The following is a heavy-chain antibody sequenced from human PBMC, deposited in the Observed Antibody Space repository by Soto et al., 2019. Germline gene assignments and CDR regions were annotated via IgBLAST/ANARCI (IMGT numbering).Heavy chain of an antibody. CDR2: IHGTRSII. CDR3: AGDALNADCEY. D-gene: IGHD2-21*01. CDR1: GFTFSIHA. Sequence: EVQLVESGGGLVQPGGSLRLSCAVSGFTFSIHAMNWVRQAPGKGLEWVAYIHGTRSIIYYADSVKGRFTISRDKAKNSLFLQMESLSDEETAVYYCAGDALNADCEYGGQGTLVTVSS. J-gene: IGHJ4*02. V-gene: IGHV3-48*02.